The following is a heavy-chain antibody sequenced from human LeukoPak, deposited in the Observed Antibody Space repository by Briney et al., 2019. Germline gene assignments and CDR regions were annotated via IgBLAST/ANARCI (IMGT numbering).Heavy chain of an antibody. CDR3: ARDLPEEYQLQHTQFDY. J-gene: IGHJ4*02. V-gene: IGHV1-2*02. Sequence: ASVKVSCKASGYTFTGYYMHWVRQAPAQGLEWMGWINPNSGGTNYAQKLQGRVTMTRDTSISTAYMELSRLRSDDTAVYYCARDLPEEYQLQHTQFDYWGQGTLVTVSS. D-gene: IGHD2-2*01. CDR1: GYTFTGYY. CDR2: INPNSGGT.